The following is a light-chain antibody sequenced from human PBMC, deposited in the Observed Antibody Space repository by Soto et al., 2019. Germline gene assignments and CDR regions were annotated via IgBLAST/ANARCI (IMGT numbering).Light chain of an antibody. Sequence: QSALTQPASVSGSPGQSITISCTGTSSDVGGYIYVSWHQQHPGTAPKLMIYDVSNRPSGVSNRFSDSKSGNTASLTISGLQAEDEADYYCSSFTSSNTLVFGGGTKVTVL. CDR1: SSDVGGYIY. J-gene: IGLJ2*01. CDR2: DVS. CDR3: SSFTSSNTLV. V-gene: IGLV2-14*01.